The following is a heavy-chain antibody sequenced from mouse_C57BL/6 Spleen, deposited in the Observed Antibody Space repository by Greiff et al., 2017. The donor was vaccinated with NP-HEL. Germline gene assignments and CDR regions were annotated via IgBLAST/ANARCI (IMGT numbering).Heavy chain of an antibody. CDR1: GYTFTDYN. J-gene: IGHJ3*01. D-gene: IGHD3-2*02. Sequence: EVQLQQSGPELVKPGASVKIPCKASGYTFTDYNMDWVKQSHGKSLEWIGDINPNNGGTIYNQKFKGKATLTVDKSSSTAYMELRSLTSEDTAVYYCARRGSSGYLAWFAYWGQGTLVTVSA. V-gene: IGHV1-18*01. CDR2: INPNNGGT. CDR3: ARRGSSGYLAWFAY.